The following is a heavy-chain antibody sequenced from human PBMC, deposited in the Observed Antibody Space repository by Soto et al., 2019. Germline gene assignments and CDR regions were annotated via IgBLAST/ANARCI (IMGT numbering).Heavy chain of an antibody. V-gene: IGHV3-7*03. CDR1: GFTFSGYW. Sequence: GGSLRLSCEASGFTFSGYWMSWVRQAPGKGLEWVADIKHDGSVQYYVDSVKGRFTISRDNAKKLLYLQMNGLRAEDTALYYCARAPYSNGWYRFDLWGQGTLVTVSS. D-gene: IGHD6-19*01. CDR2: IKHDGSVQ. CDR3: ARAPYSNGWYRFDL. J-gene: IGHJ4*02.